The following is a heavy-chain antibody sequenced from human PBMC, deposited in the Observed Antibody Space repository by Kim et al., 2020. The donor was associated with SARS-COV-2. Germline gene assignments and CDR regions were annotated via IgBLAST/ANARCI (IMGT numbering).Heavy chain of an antibody. CDR3: VRSQYSSTPN. D-gene: IGHD2-2*01. V-gene: IGHV3-30*03. CDR2: GSKK. Sequence: GSKKFYADAVKGRFSISRDNSKNTMYLQMDSLRGDDTAVYYCVRSQYSSTPNWGQGTLVTVSP. J-gene: IGHJ4*02.